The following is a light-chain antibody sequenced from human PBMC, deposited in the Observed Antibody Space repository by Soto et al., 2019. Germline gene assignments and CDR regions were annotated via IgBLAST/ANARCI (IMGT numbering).Light chain of an antibody. V-gene: IGKV3D-20*02. CDR2: GTS. CDR1: QSVGSSY. J-gene: IGKJ5*01. CDR3: QQRSNWPPIT. Sequence: EVVLTQSPGTLSLSPGERATLSCRASQSVGSSYLAWYQQKPGQAPMVLIYGTSSRATGIPDRFSGSGSGTDFTLTISRLEPEDFAVYFCQQRSNWPPITFGQGTRLEIK.